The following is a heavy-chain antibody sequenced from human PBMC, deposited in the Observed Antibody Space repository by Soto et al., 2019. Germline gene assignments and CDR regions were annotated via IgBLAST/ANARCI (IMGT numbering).Heavy chain of an antibody. CDR2: IIPVFGTP. CDR3: ARGGALGTSWYWGDGLDS. D-gene: IGHD6-13*01. V-gene: IGHV1-69*06. CDR1: GYSFSSHA. Sequence: ASVKVSCKASGYSFSSHAITWVRQAPGQGLEWMGGIIPVFGTPSYAQKFQGRVTISADKSTNTSYLELRSLRSEDTAVYYCARGGALGTSWYWGDGLDSWGQGTQVTVSS. J-gene: IGHJ4*02.